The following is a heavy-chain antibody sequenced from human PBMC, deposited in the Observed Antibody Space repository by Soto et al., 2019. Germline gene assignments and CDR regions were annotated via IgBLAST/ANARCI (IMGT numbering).Heavy chain of an antibody. Sequence: PGGSLRLSCAASGFTFSSYGMHWVRQAPGKGLEWVAVISYDGSNKYYADSVKGRFTISRDNSKNTLYLQMNSLRAEDTAVYYCAKVVGDCSSTSCYPYYYYYGMDVWGQGTTVTVSS. CDR1: GFTFSSYG. V-gene: IGHV3-30*18. D-gene: IGHD2-2*01. J-gene: IGHJ6*02. CDR2: ISYDGSNK. CDR3: AKVVGDCSSTSCYPYYYYYGMDV.